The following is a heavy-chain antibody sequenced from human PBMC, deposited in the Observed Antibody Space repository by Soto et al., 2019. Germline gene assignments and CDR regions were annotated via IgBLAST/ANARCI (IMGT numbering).Heavy chain of an antibody. J-gene: IGHJ6*02. V-gene: IGHV1-46*01. D-gene: IGHD1-26*01. CDR3: ARVAYHSGRNPSTYYYYYGMDV. CDR1: GYTFTSYY. CDR2: INPSGGST. Sequence: ASVKVSCKASGYTFTSYYMHWVRQAPGQGLEWMGIINPSGGSTSYAQKFQGRVTMTRDTSTSTVYMELSSLRSEDTAVYYCARVAYHSGRNPSTYYYYYGMDVWGQGTTVTVSS.